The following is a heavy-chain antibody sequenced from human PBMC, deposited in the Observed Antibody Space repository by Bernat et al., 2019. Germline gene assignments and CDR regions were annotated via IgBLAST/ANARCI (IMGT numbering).Heavy chain of an antibody. CDR2: ISPYNDNT. Sequence: QVELVQSGAEVEKPGASVKVSCKASGYTFTSYGITWVRQAPGQGLEWMGWISPYNDNTEYSQKFQGRVTMTTDTSPSTAYMEVRRLRSDDTAVYYCARDHGCSGATCTGDGFEIWGQGTMVTVSS. D-gene: IGHD2-15*01. CDR1: GYTFTSYG. V-gene: IGHV1-18*01. CDR3: ARDHGCSGATCTGDGFEI. J-gene: IGHJ3*02.